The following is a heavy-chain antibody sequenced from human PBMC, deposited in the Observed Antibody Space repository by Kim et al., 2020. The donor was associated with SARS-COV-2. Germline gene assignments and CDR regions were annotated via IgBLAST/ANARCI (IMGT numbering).Heavy chain of an antibody. Sequence: GGSLRLSCVASGFTFSNYAMTWVRQAPGKGLEWVSAISGGGTTYYADSVKGRFTISRDNSKNTLYLQMNSLRGDDTAVYYCATMLRGGADWGQGTLVTVS. V-gene: IGHV3-23*01. CDR2: ISGGGTT. D-gene: IGHD3-10*01. J-gene: IGHJ4*02. CDR3: ATMLRGGAD. CDR1: GFTFSNYA.